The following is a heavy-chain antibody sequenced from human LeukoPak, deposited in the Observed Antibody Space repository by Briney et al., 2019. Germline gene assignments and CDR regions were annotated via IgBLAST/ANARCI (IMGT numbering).Heavy chain of an antibody. CDR3: ARGLNVVGATPLY. V-gene: IGHV3-74*01. CDR2: INSDGSST. D-gene: IGHD1-26*01. J-gene: IGHJ4*02. Sequence: GGSLRLSCAASGFTFSSYWMHWVRQAPGKGLVWVSRINSDGSSTSYADSVKGRFTISRDNAKNTLYLQMNSLRAEDTAVYYCARGLNVVGATPLYWGQGTLVTVST. CDR1: GFTFSSYW.